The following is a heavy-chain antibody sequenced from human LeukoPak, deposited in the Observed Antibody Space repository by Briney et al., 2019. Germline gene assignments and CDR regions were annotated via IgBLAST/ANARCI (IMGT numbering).Heavy chain of an antibody. V-gene: IGHV3-74*01. D-gene: IGHD1-14*01. J-gene: IGHJ4*02. Sequence: GSLRLSCAASGLTFSSHWTHWVRQAPGKGLVWVSRITNDGSSTTYADSVKGRFTISRDNAKNMLYLQVNSLRAEDTAVYYCATQQRGNPAYWGQGTLVTVSS. CDR2: ITNDGSST. CDR3: ATQQRGNPAY. CDR1: GLTFSSHW.